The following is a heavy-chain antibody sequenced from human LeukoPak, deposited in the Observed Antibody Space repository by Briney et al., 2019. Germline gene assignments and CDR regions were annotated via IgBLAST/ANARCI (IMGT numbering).Heavy chain of an antibody. D-gene: IGHD3-3*01. CDR1: GYTFTSYE. V-gene: IGHV1-8*01. CDR2: MNPNSGNT. J-gene: IGHJ6*03. CDR3: ARTPEYDFWSGYGTPGDYYYYMDV. Sequence: GASVKVSCKASGYTFTSYEINWGRQATGQGLEWMGWMNPNSGNTGYAQKFQGRVTMTRNTSISTAYMELSSLRSEDTAVYYCARTPEYDFWSGYGTPGDYYYYMDVWGKGTTVTVSS.